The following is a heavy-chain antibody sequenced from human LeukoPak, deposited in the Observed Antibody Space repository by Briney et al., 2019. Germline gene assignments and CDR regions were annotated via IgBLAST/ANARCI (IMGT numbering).Heavy chain of an antibody. CDR1: GFTFSIYS. J-gene: IGHJ3*02. CDR3: ARTYGSGTYYNRVGGFDI. V-gene: IGHV3-21*01. D-gene: IGHD3-10*01. CDR2: ICSGSSYI. Sequence: GSLRLSCAASGFTFSIYSMNWVRQAPGKGLEWVSAICSGSSYIYYADSLKGRFTISRDNAKNSLYLQMNSLRAEDTAVYYCARTYGSGTYYNRVGGFDIWGQGTMVTVSS.